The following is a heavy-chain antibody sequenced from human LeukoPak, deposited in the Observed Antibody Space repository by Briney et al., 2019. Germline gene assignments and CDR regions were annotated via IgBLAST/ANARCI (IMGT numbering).Heavy chain of an antibody. CDR2: IYYSGST. V-gene: IGHV4-59*01. D-gene: IGHD3-3*01. CDR1: GGSISCYY. Sequence: SETLSPTCTVSGGSISCYYWSWIRQPPGKGLEWIGYIYYSGSTNYNPSLKSRVTISVDTSKNQFSLKLSSVTAADTAVYYCARAGEPNYDFWSGYYYYMDVWGKGTTVTVSS. CDR3: ARAGEPNYDFWSGYYYYMDV. J-gene: IGHJ6*03.